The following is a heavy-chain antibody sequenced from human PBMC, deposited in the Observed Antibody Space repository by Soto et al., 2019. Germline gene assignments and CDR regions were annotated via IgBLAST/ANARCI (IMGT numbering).Heavy chain of an antibody. CDR3: AVYCSYGSGSSCTPFDY. Sequence: QVQLQQWGAGLLKPSETLSLTCAVYDESFSNYYWTWIRQPPGKGPEWIGEINQSGTTNYNPSLRGRVTMSVDTSKNQVSLKLSSVTAADTAVYYCAVYCSYGSGSSCTPFDYWGQGILVTVSS. CDR1: DESFSNYY. D-gene: IGHD2-15*01. V-gene: IGHV4-34*01. J-gene: IGHJ4*02. CDR2: INQSGTT.